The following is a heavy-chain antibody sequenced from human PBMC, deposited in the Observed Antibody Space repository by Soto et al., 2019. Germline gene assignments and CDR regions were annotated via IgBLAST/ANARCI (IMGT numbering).Heavy chain of an antibody. CDR2: ISYDGSNK. J-gene: IGHJ4*02. CDR1: GLTFSSYA. Sequence: GGSLRLSCAASGLTFSSYAMHWVRQAPGKGLEWVAVISYDGSNKNYADSVKGRFTTSRDNSKNTLNLQVNSLRAEDTAVYYCARGPSSLTRFDYWGQGTLVTVSS. CDR3: ARGPSSLTRFDY. V-gene: IGHV3-30-3*01. D-gene: IGHD2-2*01.